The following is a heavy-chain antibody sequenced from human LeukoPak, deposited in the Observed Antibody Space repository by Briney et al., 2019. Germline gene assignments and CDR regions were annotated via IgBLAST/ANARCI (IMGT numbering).Heavy chain of an antibody. Sequence: SSLKLSCKASGYTFTSYYLYWVRQAPGHGLEWRGVINPSVRSTAPATKFQGRVTMTRDTSTSTVYMELRSLRSEDTAVYYCARGPGPADDGGGYCFDYWGQGTLVTVSS. J-gene: IGHJ4*02. D-gene: IGHD3-22*01. CDR3: ARGPGPADDGGGYCFDY. CDR2: INPSVRST. CDR1: GYTFTSYY. V-gene: IGHV1-46*01.